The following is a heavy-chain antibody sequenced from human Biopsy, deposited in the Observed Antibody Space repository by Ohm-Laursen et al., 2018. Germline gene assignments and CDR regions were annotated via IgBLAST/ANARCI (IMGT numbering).Heavy chain of an antibody. J-gene: IGHJ4*02. CDR2: MNHGGST. CDR3: ARGSNWNDWSFDY. V-gene: IGHV4-34*01. CDR1: GGSFSGYY. Sequence: TLSLTCFVYGGSFSGYYWSWIRQPPGQGLEWIGEMNHGGSTNYNSSLKSRVTISVDTSKNQFSLKLNSVTAADTAVYYCARGSNWNDWSFDYWGQGTVVTVPS. D-gene: IGHD1-20*01.